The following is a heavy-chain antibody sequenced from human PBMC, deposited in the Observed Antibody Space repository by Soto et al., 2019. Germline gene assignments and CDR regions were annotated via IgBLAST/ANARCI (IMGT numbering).Heavy chain of an antibody. Sequence: SETLSLTCTVSGASISGFYWSWIRKSAGKGLEWIGRIYATGTTDYNPSLKSRVMMSVDTSKKQFSLKLRSVTAADTAVYYCVRDGTKTLRDWFDPWGKGISVTVSS. D-gene: IGHD1-1*01. CDR3: VRDGTKTLRDWFDP. J-gene: IGHJ5*02. V-gene: IGHV4-4*07. CDR2: IYATGTT. CDR1: GASISGFY.